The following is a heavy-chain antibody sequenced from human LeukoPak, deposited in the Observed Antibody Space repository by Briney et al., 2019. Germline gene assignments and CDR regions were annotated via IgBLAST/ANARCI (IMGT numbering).Heavy chain of an antibody. D-gene: IGHD6-19*01. CDR2: IKEGENER. CDR3: ARVRTDRSGYFTNPFDY. J-gene: IGHJ4*02. CDR1: GFNFSTYW. V-gene: IGHV3-7*01. Sequence: LSGGSLRLSCAASGFNFSTYWMSWVRQAPEKGLEWVAYIKEGENERHYVDSVKGRFTISRDNAKNSLHLQMDSLRGDDTALYFCARVRTDRSGYFTNPFDYWGQGTLVTVSS.